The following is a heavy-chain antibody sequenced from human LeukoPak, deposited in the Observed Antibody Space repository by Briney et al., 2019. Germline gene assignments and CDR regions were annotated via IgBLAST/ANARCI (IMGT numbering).Heavy chain of an antibody. V-gene: IGHV4-30-4*01. J-gene: IGHJ4*02. CDR1: GGSISSGDYY. D-gene: IGHD1-7*01. CDR2: IYYSGST. Sequence: SETLSLTCTVSGGSISSGDYYWRWIRQPPGKGLEWIGYIYYSGSTYYNPSLKSRVTISVDTSKNQFSLKLSSVTAADTAVYYCAREELQAFDYWGQGTLVTVSS. CDR3: AREELQAFDY.